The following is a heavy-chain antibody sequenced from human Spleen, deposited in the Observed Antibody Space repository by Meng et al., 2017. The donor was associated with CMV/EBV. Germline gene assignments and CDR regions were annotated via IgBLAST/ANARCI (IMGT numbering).Heavy chain of an antibody. J-gene: IGHJ4*02. CDR2: IYTSGST. D-gene: IGHD1-26*01. CDR1: GGSISIYS. Sequence: QLQDWGPGLLSPAKPWSLTCTVSGGSISIYSWSWIRQPAGKGLEWVGRIYTSGSTNYNPSLKSRVTMSVDTSKNQFSLKLSSVTAADTAVYYCAGQISVGYFDYWGQGTLVTVSS. CDR3: AGQISVGYFDY. V-gene: IGHV4-4*07.